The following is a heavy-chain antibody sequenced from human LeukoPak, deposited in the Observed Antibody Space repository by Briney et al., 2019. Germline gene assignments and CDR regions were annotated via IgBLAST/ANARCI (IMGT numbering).Heavy chain of an antibody. Sequence: SETLSLTCTVSGGSISSYYWSWIRQPAGKGLEWIGRIYTSGSTNYNPSLKSRVTMSVDTSKNQFSLKLSSVTAADTAVYYCAREGNYDFWSGYPFTGFGYWGQGTLVTVSS. CDR3: AREGNYDFWSGYPFTGFGY. J-gene: IGHJ4*02. D-gene: IGHD3-3*01. V-gene: IGHV4-4*07. CDR2: IYTSGST. CDR1: GGSISSYY.